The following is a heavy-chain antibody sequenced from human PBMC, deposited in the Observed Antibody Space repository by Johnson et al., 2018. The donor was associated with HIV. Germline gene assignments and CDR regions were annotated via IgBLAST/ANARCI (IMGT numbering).Heavy chain of an antibody. CDR1: GLIFSRSW. CDR2: TNSDGSST. CDR3: ANFYTDNTLGLFGAFDI. J-gene: IGHJ3*02. D-gene: IGHD1-1*01. V-gene: IGHV3-74*01. Sequence: VQLVESGGGLVQPGGSLRLSCAASGLIFSRSWMHWVRQAPGKGLVWVSRTNSDGSSTTYADSVKGRFTISRDKAKDTLHLQMNSLRAEDTAVYYCANFYTDNTLGLFGAFDIWGQGTMVTVSS.